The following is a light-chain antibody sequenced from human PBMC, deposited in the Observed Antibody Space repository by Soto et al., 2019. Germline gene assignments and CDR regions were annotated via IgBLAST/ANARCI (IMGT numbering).Light chain of an antibody. CDR1: QTFASY. CDR3: QQSYSTPPT. J-gene: IGKJ1*01. Sequence: DIQMTQSPYSLSASVGDRVTTICRPSQTFASYLNWYQQRPGEAPKLLIYAASSLQGGVPSRFSGSGSGTDFTLTISSLQPGDFATYYCQQSYSTPPTFGQGTKVEMK. CDR2: AAS. V-gene: IGKV1-39*01.